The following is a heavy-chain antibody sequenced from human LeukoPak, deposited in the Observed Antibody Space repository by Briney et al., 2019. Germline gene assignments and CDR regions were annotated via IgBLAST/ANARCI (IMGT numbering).Heavy chain of an antibody. CDR3: ARGSSRYYYGSGSYQHFDY. Sequence: KSSETLSLTCTVSGASIRSNYWSWIRQPPGKGLEWIGNIHYGGSTNYNPSLKSRVTISLDTSNNQFFLKLRSVTAADTAVYYCARGSSRYYYGSGSYQHFDYWGQGTLVTVSS. D-gene: IGHD3-10*01. V-gene: IGHV4-59*08. CDR1: GASIRSNY. J-gene: IGHJ4*02. CDR2: IHYGGST.